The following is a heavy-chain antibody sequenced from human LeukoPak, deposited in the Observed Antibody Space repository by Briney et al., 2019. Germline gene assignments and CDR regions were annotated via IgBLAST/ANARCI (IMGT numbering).Heavy chain of an antibody. D-gene: IGHD1-26*01. CDR2: IYYTGST. V-gene: IGHV4-61*01. CDR1: GDSVNSSSYY. J-gene: IGHJ4*02. CDR3: ARAKRYSGSYTGLYYLDY. Sequence: SQTLSLTRTVSGDSVNSSSYYWSWIRQPPGKGLEWIGYIYYTGSTNYNPSLKSRVTISVDTSKNQFSLKLSSVTAADTAVYYCARAKRYSGSYTGLYYLDYWGQGTLVTVSS.